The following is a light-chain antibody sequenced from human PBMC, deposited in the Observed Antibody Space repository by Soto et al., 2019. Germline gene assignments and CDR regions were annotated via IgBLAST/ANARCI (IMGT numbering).Light chain of an antibody. CDR3: AAWDDSLNVWV. CDR1: SSNIGSNT. Sequence: QSVLTQPPSASGTPGQRVTISCSGSSSNIGSNTVNWYQQLPGTAPKLLIYSNNQRPSGVPDRFSGSKSGTSASLAISGLQSEDEADYYCAAWDDSLNVWVFGGGTKVNVL. CDR2: SNN. V-gene: IGLV1-44*01. J-gene: IGLJ3*02.